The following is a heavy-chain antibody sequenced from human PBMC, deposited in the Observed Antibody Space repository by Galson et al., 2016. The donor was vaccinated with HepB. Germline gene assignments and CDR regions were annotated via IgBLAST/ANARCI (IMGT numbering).Heavy chain of an antibody. CDR3: ARESGIAVAWNPFHYYYYGMDV. CDR1: GFTFSSYG. V-gene: IGHV3-33*01. D-gene: IGHD6-19*01. CDR2: IWYDGSNK. J-gene: IGHJ6*02. Sequence: SLRLSCAASGFTFSSYGMHWVRQAPGKGLEWAAVIWYDGSNKYYADSVKGRFTISRDNSKNTLYLQMNSLRAEDTAVYHCARESGIAVAWNPFHYYYYGMDVWGQGTTVTVSS.